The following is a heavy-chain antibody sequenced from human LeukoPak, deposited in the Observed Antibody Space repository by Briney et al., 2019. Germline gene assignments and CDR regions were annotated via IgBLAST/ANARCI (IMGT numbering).Heavy chain of an antibody. J-gene: IGHJ4*02. CDR3: ARSPGWDYYDSSGYGDY. CDR2: ISAYNGNT. Sequence: ASVKVSCKASGGTFSSYAISWVRQAPGQGLEWMGWISAYNGNTNYAQKLQGRVTMTTDTSTSTAYMELRSLRSDDTAVYYCARSPGWDYYDSSGYGDYWGQGTLVTVSS. V-gene: IGHV1-18*01. D-gene: IGHD3-22*01. CDR1: GGTFSSYA.